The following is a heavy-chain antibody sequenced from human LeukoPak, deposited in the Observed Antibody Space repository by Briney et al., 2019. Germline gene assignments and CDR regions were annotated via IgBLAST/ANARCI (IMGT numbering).Heavy chain of an antibody. D-gene: IGHD5-12*01. CDR1: GGSISGYY. V-gene: IGHV4-4*09. J-gene: IGHJ4*02. CDR2: IYTSGST. CDR3: ARHKAYSGYDFLDY. Sequence: KPPETLSLTCSVSGGSISGYYWSWIRQPPGKGLEWIGHIYTSGSTNYNPSLKSRLTISVDTSKNQFSLQLTSVSAADTAVYYCARHKAYSGYDFLDYWGQGTLVTVSS.